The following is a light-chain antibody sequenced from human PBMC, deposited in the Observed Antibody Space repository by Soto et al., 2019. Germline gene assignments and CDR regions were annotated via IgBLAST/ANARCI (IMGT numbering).Light chain of an antibody. CDR1: QSTSSW. CDR2: DAS. Sequence: DIQMTQSPSTLSASVGDRVTITCRASQSTSSWLAWYQQKPGKAPKLLIYDASSLESGVPSRFSGSGSGTEFTLTISSLQPDDFATYYCQQYGWTFGQGTKVDIK. V-gene: IGKV1-5*01. CDR3: QQYGWT. J-gene: IGKJ1*01.